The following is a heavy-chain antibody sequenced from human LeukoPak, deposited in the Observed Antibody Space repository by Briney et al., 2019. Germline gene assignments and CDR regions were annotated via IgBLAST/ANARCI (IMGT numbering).Heavy chain of an antibody. V-gene: IGHV3-33*06. D-gene: IGHD1-26*01. CDR1: GFTFSSYG. CDR2: IWYDGSNK. Sequence: TGGSLRLSCAASGFTFSSYGMHWVRQAPGKGLEWVAVIWYDGSNKYYADSVKGRFTISRDNSKNTLYLQMNSLRAEDTAVYYCAKERAGATFFDYWGQGTLVTVSS. J-gene: IGHJ4*02. CDR3: AKERAGATFFDY.